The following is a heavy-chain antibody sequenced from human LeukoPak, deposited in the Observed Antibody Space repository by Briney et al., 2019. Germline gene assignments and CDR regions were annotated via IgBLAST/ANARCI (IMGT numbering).Heavy chain of an antibody. D-gene: IGHD3-10*01. J-gene: IGHJ5*02. CDR2: INHSGST. CDR3: ARGHAATYYYGSGSYYRPYDWFDP. CDR1: GGSFSGYY. Sequence: SETLSLTCAVYGGSFSGYYWSWIRQPPGKGLEWIGEINHSGSTNYNPSLKSRVTISVDTSKNQFSLKLSPVTAADTAVYYCARGHAATYYYGSGSYYRPYDWFDPWGQGTLVTVSS. V-gene: IGHV4-34*01.